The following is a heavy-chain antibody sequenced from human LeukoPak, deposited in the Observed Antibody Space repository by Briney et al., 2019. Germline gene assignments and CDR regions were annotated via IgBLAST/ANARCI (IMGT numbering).Heavy chain of an antibody. CDR2: IWYDGRTK. D-gene: IGHD3-9*01. CDR1: GFTFSKYG. J-gene: IGHJ4*02. V-gene: IGHV3-30*02. CDR3: AKDRDILTGYLDY. Sequence: GGSLRLSCAASGFTFSKYGIHWVRQAPGKGLEWVAVIWYDGRTKYYADSVKGRFTISRDNSKNTLYLQMNSLRAEDTAVYYCAKDRDILTGYLDYWGQGTLVTVSS.